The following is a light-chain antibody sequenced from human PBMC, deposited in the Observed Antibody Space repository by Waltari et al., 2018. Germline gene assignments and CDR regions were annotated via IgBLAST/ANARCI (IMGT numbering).Light chain of an antibody. CDR1: QSVSRS. V-gene: IGKV3-20*01. Sequence: SCGASQSVSRSLAWYQQKPGQAPRLLTYGASSRATGVPDRFSGSGSGTDFSLTISRLEPEDFAVYYCQHYVRLPVSFGQGTKVEIK. J-gene: IGKJ1*01. CDR3: QHYVRLPVS. CDR2: GAS.